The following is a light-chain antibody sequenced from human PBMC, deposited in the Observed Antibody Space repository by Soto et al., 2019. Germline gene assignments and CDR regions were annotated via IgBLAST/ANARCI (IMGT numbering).Light chain of an antibody. V-gene: IGKV1-13*02. CDR1: QDINTG. Sequence: AIQLTQSPSSLSASVGDRVTLTCRASQDINTGFAWYQQKPGQTPKLLIYETSNLARGVSLRFSGSGSGTQFTISIVSLQPEDFATYHCQQFSAYPLTFGGGTKV. CDR2: ETS. J-gene: IGKJ4*01. CDR3: QQFSAYPLT.